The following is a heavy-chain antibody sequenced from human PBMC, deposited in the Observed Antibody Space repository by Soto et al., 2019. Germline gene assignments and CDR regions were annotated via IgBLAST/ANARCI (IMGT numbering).Heavy chain of an antibody. CDR1: GFFFSSYT. CDR3: AKARDQQWVRLPFDY. Sequence: EVQLLESGGGLVQPGGSLRLSCVGSGFFFSSYTMTWVRQAPGKGLEWVSSFSATSENTYYADSVRGRFTISRDNSKNTLFPQMNSLPAEDTAMYYCAKARDQQWVRLPFDYWGQGILVIVSS. D-gene: IGHD6-19*01. J-gene: IGHJ4*02. CDR2: FSATSENT. V-gene: IGHV3-23*01.